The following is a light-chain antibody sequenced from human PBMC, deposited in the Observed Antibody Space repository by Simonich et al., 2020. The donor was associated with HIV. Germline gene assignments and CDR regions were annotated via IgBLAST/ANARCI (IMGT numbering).Light chain of an antibody. CDR1: HRFLYSSNNKNN. CDR2: CAS. CDR3: QQYYSTPLT. J-gene: IGKJ4*01. Sequence: DIVMTQSPDSLAVSLGARATINCTSNHRFLYSSNNKNNLAWYQQKPGQPPNLLIYCASTRESGVPDRFSGSGSGTDFTLTISSLQAEDVALYYCQQYYSTPLTFGGGTKVEIK. V-gene: IGKV4-1*01.